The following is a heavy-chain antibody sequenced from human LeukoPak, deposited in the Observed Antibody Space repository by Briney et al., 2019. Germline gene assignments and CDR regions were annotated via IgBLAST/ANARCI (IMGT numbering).Heavy chain of an antibody. J-gene: IGHJ5*02. Sequence: ASVKVSCKASGGTFSSYAISWVRQAPGQGLEWMGWISAYNGNTNYAQKLQGRVTMTTDTSTSTAYMELRSLRSDDTAVYYCARDWAPLSGNYYDAWFDPWGQGTLVTVSS. CDR2: ISAYNGNT. V-gene: IGHV1-18*01. CDR3: ARDWAPLSGNYYDAWFDP. CDR1: GGTFSSYA. D-gene: IGHD1-26*01.